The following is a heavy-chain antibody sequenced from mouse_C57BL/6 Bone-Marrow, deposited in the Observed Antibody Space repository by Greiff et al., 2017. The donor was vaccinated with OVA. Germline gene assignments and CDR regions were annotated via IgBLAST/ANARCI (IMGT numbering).Heavy chain of an antibody. Sequence: EVQLQQSGAELVRPGASVKLSCTASGFNIKDYYMHWVKQRPEQGLEWIGWIDPENGDTEYASKFQGKATITADTSSNTAYLQLSSLTSEDTAVYYCTTRITTVRTGDYYFDYWGQGTTLTVSS. V-gene: IGHV14-4*01. CDR3: TTRITTVRTGDYYFDY. CDR2: IDPENGDT. D-gene: IGHD1-1*01. J-gene: IGHJ2*01. CDR1: GFNIKDYY.